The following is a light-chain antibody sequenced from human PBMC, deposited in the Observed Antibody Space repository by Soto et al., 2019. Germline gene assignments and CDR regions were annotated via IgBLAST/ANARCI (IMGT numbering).Light chain of an antibody. CDR2: EVT. V-gene: IGLV2-14*01. J-gene: IGLJ3*02. CDR1: SSDVGGHNY. Sequence: QSALTQPASVSGSPGQSITISCTGTSSDVGGHNYVSWYQQYPGKAPKLMIFEVTNRPSGVSDRFSGYKSGNTAFLTISGLRAEDEADYYCCSHTSFGTWVFGGGTKLTVL. CDR3: CSHTSFGTWV.